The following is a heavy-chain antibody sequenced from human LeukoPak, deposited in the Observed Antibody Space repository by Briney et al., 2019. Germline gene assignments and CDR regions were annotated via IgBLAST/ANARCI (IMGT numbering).Heavy chain of an antibody. Sequence: GGSLRLSCEASGFTFNSFAMSWVRQAPGKGLEWVSTISGSGRDTYYADSVKGRFTISRDNSKNTVFLHMSSLRAEDTAIYYCAKGLSVYGDYSSVDYWGQGSLVTVS. CDR3: AKGLSVYGDYSSVDY. CDR1: GFTFNSFA. CDR2: ISGSGRDT. J-gene: IGHJ4*02. V-gene: IGHV3-23*01. D-gene: IGHD4-17*01.